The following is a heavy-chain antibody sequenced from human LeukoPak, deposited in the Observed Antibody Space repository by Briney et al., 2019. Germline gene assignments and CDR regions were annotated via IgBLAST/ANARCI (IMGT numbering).Heavy chain of an antibody. Sequence: PGGSLRLSCAASGFTFSSYSMNWVRQAPGKGLEWVSFISSSSSYIYYADSVKGRFTISRDNAKNSLYLQMNSLRAEDTAVYYCARAAGWANYYYMDVWGKGTTVTVSS. CDR3: ARAAGWANYYYMDV. J-gene: IGHJ6*03. CDR1: GFTFSSYS. D-gene: IGHD1-26*01. V-gene: IGHV3-21*01. CDR2: ISSSSSYI.